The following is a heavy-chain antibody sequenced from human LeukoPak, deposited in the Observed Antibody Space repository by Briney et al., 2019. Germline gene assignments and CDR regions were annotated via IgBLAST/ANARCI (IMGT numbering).Heavy chain of an antibody. V-gene: IGHV4-34*01. CDR2: INHSGST. CDR1: GGSFSGYY. CDR3: ASRSIRFLEWLTPTGLDV. D-gene: IGHD3-3*01. J-gene: IGHJ6*04. Sequence: NPSETLSLTCAVYGGSFSGYYWSWIRQPPGKGLEWIGEINHSGSTNYNPSLKSRVTISVDTSKNQFSLKLSSVTAADTAVYYCASRSIRFLEWLTPTGLDVWGKGTTVTVSS.